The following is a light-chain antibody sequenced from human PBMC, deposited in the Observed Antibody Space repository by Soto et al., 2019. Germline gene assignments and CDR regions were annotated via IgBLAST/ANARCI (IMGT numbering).Light chain of an antibody. Sequence: EVMLTQSPGTLSLSPGERATLSCRASQSVSSNYLAWYQQKSGQAPRLLIYGASNRATGIPDRFSGSGSGTDFTLTIRRLAPEDFAVYYCQQYDTPPRTFRQGTKVEFK. V-gene: IGKV3-20*01. CDR3: QQYDTPPRT. CDR1: QSVSSNY. J-gene: IGKJ1*01. CDR2: GAS.